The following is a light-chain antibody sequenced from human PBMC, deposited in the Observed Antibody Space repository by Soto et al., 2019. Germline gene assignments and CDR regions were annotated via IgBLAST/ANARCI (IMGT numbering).Light chain of an antibody. J-gene: IGLJ1*01. V-gene: IGLV1-40*01. CDR1: SSNIGAGYD. Sequence: QSVLTQPPSVSGAPGQRVTFSCTGSSSNIGAGYDVHWYQQLPGTAPKLLIYGNSNRPSGVPDRFSGSKSGTSASLAITGLQAEDEADYYCQSYDSSLSVFGTGTKVTVL. CDR2: GNS. CDR3: QSYDSSLSV.